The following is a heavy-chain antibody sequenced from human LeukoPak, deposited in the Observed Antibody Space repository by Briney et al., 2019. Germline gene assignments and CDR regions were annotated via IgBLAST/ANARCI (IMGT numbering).Heavy chain of an antibody. CDR2: ISAYNGNT. J-gene: IGHJ4*02. D-gene: IGHD3-10*01. Sequence: ASVKVSCKASGYTFTSHGISWVRQAPGQGLEWMGWISAYNGNTNYAQKLQGRVTMTTDTSTSTAYMELRSLRSDDTAVYYCARDLVRFGEFGYWGQGTLVTVSS. CDR3: ARDLVRFGEFGY. CDR1: GYTFTSHG. V-gene: IGHV1-18*01.